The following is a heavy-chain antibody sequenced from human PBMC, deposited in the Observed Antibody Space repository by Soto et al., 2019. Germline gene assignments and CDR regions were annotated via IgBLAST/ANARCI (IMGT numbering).Heavy chain of an antibody. CDR3: AKDMGYDRSGSQYPLDY. CDR1: GFTFDDYA. CDR2: ISWNSGSI. D-gene: IGHD3-22*01. J-gene: IGHJ4*02. V-gene: IGHV3-9*01. Sequence: PGGSLRLSCAASGFTFDDYAMHWVRQAPGKGLEWVSGISWNSGSIGYADSVKGRFTISRDNAKNSLYLQMNSLRAEDTALYYCAKDMGYDRSGSQYPLDYWGQGPLVTVYS.